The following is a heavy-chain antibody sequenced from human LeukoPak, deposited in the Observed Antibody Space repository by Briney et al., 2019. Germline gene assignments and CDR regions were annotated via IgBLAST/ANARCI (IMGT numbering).Heavy chain of an antibody. J-gene: IGHJ4*02. D-gene: IGHD1-1*01. CDR2: INERGTDS. V-gene: IGHV3-74*03. CDR1: GFTFSSYS. CDR3: VRDETLWTLDW. Sequence: GGSLRLSCAASGFTFSSYSMNWVRQPPGMGLVWVSRINERGTDSMYAESVKGRFTISRDNAKNTAYLQMNSLRAEDTAVYYCVRDETLWTLDWWGQGTLVSVSS.